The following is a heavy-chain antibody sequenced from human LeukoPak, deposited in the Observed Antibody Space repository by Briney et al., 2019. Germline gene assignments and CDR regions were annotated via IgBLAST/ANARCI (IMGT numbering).Heavy chain of an antibody. V-gene: IGHV1-69*05. CDR3: GRKAGDCGGGICYSIDY. J-gene: IGHJ4*02. D-gene: IGHD2-15*01. Sequence: SVKVSCKAFGCSFSGEAISWVRQAPGQGLEWMGGIIPIFGTANYAQNFQGRVTITTDESTSTAYMEVSSLRAEDTAVYYCGRKAGDCGGGICYSIDYWGQGTLVTVSS. CDR2: IIPIFGTA. CDR1: GCSFSGEA.